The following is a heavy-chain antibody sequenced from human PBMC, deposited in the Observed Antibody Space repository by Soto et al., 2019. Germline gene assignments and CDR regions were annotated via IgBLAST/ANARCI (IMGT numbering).Heavy chain of an antibody. CDR1: GGSVRSGYY. J-gene: IGHJ5*02. CDR3: ARDRMGSSPPRA. V-gene: IGHV4-61*01. CDR2: IYHSGST. D-gene: IGHD6-6*01. Sequence: PSETLSLTCTVSGGSVRSGYYWNWIRQPPGKGLEWIGYIYHSGSTNYNHSLKSRVTISXXXSXXXXSLXLSXXTTXDPAVYYCARDRMGSSPPRAWGPGTLVTLSS.